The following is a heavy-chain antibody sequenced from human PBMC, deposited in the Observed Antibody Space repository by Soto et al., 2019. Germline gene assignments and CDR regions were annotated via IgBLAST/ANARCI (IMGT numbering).Heavy chain of an antibody. CDR2: ISFSGGAT. D-gene: IGHD2-2*01. J-gene: IGHJ6*02. V-gene: IGHV3-23*01. Sequence: HPGGSLRLSCAASGFTFSSYAMTWVRQAPGKGPEWVSGISFSGGATYYADSVKGRFTISRDNSKTTLYLQMNSLRAEDTAVYYCAKGAMRSFYALDVWGQGTTVTVSS. CDR1: GFTFSSYA. CDR3: AKGAMRSFYALDV.